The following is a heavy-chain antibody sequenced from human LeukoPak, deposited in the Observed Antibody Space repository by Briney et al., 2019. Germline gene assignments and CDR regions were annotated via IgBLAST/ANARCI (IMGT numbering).Heavy chain of an antibody. V-gene: IGHV3-74*01. CDR2: INSDGSST. J-gene: IGHJ4*02. Sequence: GGSLRLSCAASGFTFSSYWMHWVRQAPGKGLVWVSRINSDGSSTSYADSVKGRFTISRDNAKNTLYLQMNSLRAEDTAVYYCARDLSRSFSMIRGLIQHREFDFWGRGTLVTVSS. CDR1: GFTFSSYW. CDR3: ARDLSRSFSMIRGLIQHREFDF. D-gene: IGHD3-10*01.